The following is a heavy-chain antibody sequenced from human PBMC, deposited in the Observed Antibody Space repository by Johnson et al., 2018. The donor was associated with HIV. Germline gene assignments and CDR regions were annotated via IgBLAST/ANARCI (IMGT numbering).Heavy chain of an antibody. CDR1: GFTFSSYG. J-gene: IGHJ3*01. CDR2: IWYAGSNK. V-gene: IGHV3-33*01. CDR3: AREGGGTLVLGDEGAFDV. D-gene: IGHD3-10*01. Sequence: QVQLVESGGGVVQPGRSLRLSCAASGFTFSSYGMHWVRQAPGKGLEWVAVIWYAGSNKYYADSVKGRFTISRDNSKNTLYLQMNSLRAEDTAVYYCAREGGGTLVLGDEGAFDVWGQGTMVSVSS.